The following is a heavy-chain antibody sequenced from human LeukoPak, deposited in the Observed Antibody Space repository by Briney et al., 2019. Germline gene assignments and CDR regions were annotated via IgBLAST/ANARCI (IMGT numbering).Heavy chain of an antibody. CDR3: ARRKKQWLVKPLDY. CDR2: INHSGST. V-gene: IGHV4-34*01. J-gene: IGHJ4*02. CDR1: GGSFSGYY. D-gene: IGHD6-19*01. Sequence: SETLSLTCAVYGGSFSGYYWSWIRQPPGKGLEWIGEINHSGSTNYNPSLKSRVTISVDTSKNQFSLKLSSVTAADTAVYYCARRKKQWLVKPLDYWGQGTLVTVSS.